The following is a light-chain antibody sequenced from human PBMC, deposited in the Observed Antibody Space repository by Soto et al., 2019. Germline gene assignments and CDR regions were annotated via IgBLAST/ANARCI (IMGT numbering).Light chain of an antibody. Sequence: DIQMTQSPSSLSASVGDRVTITCQASQDINNYLNWYQQKPGTVPKLLIYATSNLQSGVPSRFSGRGFGTDFTLTISSLQPEDFATYYCQQSFTTPSFGQGTRLEIK. CDR1: QDINNY. J-gene: IGKJ5*01. CDR3: QQSFTTPS. CDR2: ATS. V-gene: IGKV1-39*01.